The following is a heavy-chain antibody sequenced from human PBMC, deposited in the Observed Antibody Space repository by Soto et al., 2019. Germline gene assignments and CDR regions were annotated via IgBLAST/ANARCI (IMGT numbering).Heavy chain of an antibody. J-gene: IGHJ3*02. CDR2: IYYSGST. V-gene: IGHV4-59*01. D-gene: IGHD3-16*02. Sequence: PSETLSLTCTVSGGSISSYYWSWIRQPPGKGLEWIGYIYYSGSTNYNPSLKSRVTISVDTSKNQFSLKLSSVTAADTAVYYCARVVAYDYIWGSYPNRFAFDIWGQGTMVTVSS. CDR1: GGSISSYY. CDR3: ARVVAYDYIWGSYPNRFAFDI.